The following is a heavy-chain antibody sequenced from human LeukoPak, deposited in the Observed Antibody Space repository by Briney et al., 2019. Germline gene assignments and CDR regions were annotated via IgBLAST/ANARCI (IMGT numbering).Heavy chain of an antibody. V-gene: IGHV3-21*01. CDR1: GFTFSTYS. J-gene: IGHJ2*01. D-gene: IGHD2-15*01. CDR2: ISSSSSYI. Sequence: TGGSLRLSCAASGFTFSTYSMNWVRQAPGKGLEWVSSISSSSSYIYYADSVKGRFTISRDNAKNSLYLQMNSLRAEDTAVYYCARDRSPVYCSGGSCPDWYFDLWGRGTLVTVSS. CDR3: ARDRSPVYCSGGSCPDWYFDL.